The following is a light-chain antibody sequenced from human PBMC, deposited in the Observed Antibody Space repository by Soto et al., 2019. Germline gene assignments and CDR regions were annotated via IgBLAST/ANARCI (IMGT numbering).Light chain of an antibody. CDR3: QTWGTGIHVV. CDR2: LDSDGSH. Sequence: QLVLTQSPSSHASLGASVKLTCTLSSGHSSYAIACHQQQPEKGPRYLMKLDSDGSHTKGDAIPDRFSGSSSGAERYLTISSLQSEDEADYYCQTWGTGIHVVFGGGTKLPVL. CDR1: SGHSSYA. J-gene: IGLJ2*01. V-gene: IGLV4-69*01.